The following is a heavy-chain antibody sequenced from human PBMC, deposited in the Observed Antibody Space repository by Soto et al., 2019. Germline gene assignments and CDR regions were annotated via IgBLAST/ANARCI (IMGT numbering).Heavy chain of an antibody. V-gene: IGHV3-23*01. CDR1: GFTFSSYA. D-gene: IGHD3-3*01. J-gene: IGHJ4*02. CDR3: AKDDEAPWSGYYYFAY. CDR2: ISGSGGST. Sequence: GGSLRLSCAASGFTFSSYAMSWVRQAPGKGLEWVSAISGSGGSTYYADSVKGRFTISRDNSKNTLYLQMNSLRAEDTAVYYCAKDDEAPWSGYYYFAYWGQGTLVTVSS.